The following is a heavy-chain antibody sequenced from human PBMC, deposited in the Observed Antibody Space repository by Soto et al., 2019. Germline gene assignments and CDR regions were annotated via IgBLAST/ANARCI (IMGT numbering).Heavy chain of an antibody. Sequence: SVKVSCKVSGGTFSSHAISWVRQAPGRGLEWMGGIIPIFGTTNYAQNFRARVTITADESTSTAYMELSSLTSEDTAIYYCARTAPMDAGDKYYYDFWGQGALVTVSS. D-gene: IGHD3-16*01. J-gene: IGHJ4*02. CDR1: GGTFSSHA. CDR3: ARTAPMDAGDKYYYDF. V-gene: IGHV1-69*13. CDR2: IIPIFGTT.